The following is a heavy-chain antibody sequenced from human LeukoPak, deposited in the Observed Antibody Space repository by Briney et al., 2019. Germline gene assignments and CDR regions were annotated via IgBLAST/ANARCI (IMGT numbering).Heavy chain of an antibody. CDR3: ARGVGD. Sequence: SETLSLTCAVSGGSISSGGYSLSWIRQPPGKGLEWIGYIYHSGSTYYNPSLKSRVTISVDRSKNQFSLRLSSVTAADTAVYYCARGVGDWGQGTLVTVSS. CDR1: GGSISSGGYS. V-gene: IGHV4-30-2*01. J-gene: IGHJ4*02. CDR2: IYHSGST.